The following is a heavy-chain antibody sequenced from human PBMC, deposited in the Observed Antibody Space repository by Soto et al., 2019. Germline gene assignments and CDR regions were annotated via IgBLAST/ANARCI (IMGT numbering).Heavy chain of an antibody. J-gene: IGHJ3*02. V-gene: IGHV1-18*04. CDR3: ARDLLPMTGTSNDALVI. CDR2: ISPYNGNT. D-gene: IGHD1-7*01. CDR1: GYMFNNYG. Sequence: GASVKVSCKASGYMFNNYGISWVRQAPGQGLEWMAWISPYNGNTNYAQKFQGRVTMTADSSTSTAHMELRSLKTDDTAVYYCARDLLPMTGTSNDALVIWGQGTMVTVSS.